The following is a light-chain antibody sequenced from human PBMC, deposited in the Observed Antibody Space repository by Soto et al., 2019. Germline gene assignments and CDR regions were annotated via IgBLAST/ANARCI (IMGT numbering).Light chain of an antibody. Sequence: EIVLTQSPGTLSLSPGESATLSCRASQTVGSNYLAWYQQRPGQAPRLLIYAASSRATGIPDRISASGSGTDFTLTTSRLEPEDFAVYYCQQYLTSAQTFGQGTKVELK. V-gene: IGKV3-20*01. CDR1: QTVGSNY. CDR2: AAS. CDR3: QQYLTSAQT. J-gene: IGKJ1*01.